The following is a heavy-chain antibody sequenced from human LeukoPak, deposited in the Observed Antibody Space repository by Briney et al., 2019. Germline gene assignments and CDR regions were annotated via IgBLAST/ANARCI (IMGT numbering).Heavy chain of an antibody. CDR2: INPNSGGT. CDR1: GYTFTGYY. V-gene: IGHV1-2*04. CDR3: GRSAVAGTLFDP. Sequence: ASVKVSRKVSGYTFTGYYIHWVRQAPGQGLEWMGWINPNSGGTDYAQKFQGWVTMTRDTSINTVYMELSRLRSDDTAVYYCGRSAVAGTLFDPWGQGTLVTVTS. J-gene: IGHJ5*02. D-gene: IGHD6-19*01.